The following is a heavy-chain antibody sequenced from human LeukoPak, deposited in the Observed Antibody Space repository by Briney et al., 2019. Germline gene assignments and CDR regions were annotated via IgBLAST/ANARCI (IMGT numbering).Heavy chain of an antibody. CDR3: ARRWVYDKRAFDA. D-gene: IGHD3-16*01. V-gene: IGHV4-59*08. Sequence: PSETLSLTCTVSGGSISRYYWSWIRQPPGKGLEWIGYIYYSGTTDSNPSLKSRVTISLDTSKNQFSLNLSSVTAADTAVYYCARRWVYDKRAFDAWGQGTMVTVSS. CDR2: IYYSGTT. J-gene: IGHJ3*01. CDR1: GGSISRYY.